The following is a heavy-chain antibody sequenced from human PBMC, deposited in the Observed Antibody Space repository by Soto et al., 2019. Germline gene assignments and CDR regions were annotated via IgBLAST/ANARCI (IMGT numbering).Heavy chain of an antibody. CDR3: ASLAGPSNYYYYGMDV. CDR1: GGSISSGGYY. V-gene: IGHV4-31*03. Sequence: TLSLSCTVSGGSISSGGYYWSWIRQHPGKGLEWIGYIYYSGSTYYNPSLKSRVTISVDTSKNQFSLKLSSVTAADTAVYYCASLAGPSNYYYYGMDVWGQGTTVTVSS. CDR2: IYYSGST. J-gene: IGHJ6*02.